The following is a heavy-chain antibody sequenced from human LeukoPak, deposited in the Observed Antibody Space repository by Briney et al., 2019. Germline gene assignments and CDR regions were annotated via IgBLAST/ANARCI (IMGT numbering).Heavy chain of an antibody. CDR3: ARDSIVRGNIGIDMDV. CDR2: ISHSGRTM. Sequence: GGSLRLSCAASGFTFSDYYMSWIRQAPGKGLEWVSYISHSGRTMYYADSVKGRFTISRDNAKNSLYLQMNSLRAGDTAVYYCARDSIVRGNIGIDMDVWGKGTTVTVSS. D-gene: IGHD2-8*01. CDR1: GFTFSDYY. V-gene: IGHV3-11*01. J-gene: IGHJ6*03.